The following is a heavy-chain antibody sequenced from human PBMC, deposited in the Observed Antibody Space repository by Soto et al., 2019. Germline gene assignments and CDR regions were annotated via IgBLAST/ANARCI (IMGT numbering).Heavy chain of an antibody. Sequence: GGSLRLSCAASGFTFSSYGMHWVRQAPGKGLEWVAVISYDGSNKYYADSVKGRFTISRDNSENTLYLQMNSLRAEDTAVYYCAKDFLVPRIVATIARSHFDYWGQGTLVTVSS. CDR2: ISYDGSNK. CDR1: GFTFSSYG. J-gene: IGHJ4*02. D-gene: IGHD5-12*01. CDR3: AKDFLVPRIVATIARSHFDY. V-gene: IGHV3-30*18.